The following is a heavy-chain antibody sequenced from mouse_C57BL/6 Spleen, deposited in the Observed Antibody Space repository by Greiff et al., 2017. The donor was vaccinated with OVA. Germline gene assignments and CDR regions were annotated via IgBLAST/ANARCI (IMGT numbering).Heavy chain of an antibody. J-gene: IGHJ2*01. CDR1: GYTFTDYY. V-gene: IGHV1-26*01. D-gene: IGHD1-1*02. CDR3: AGYYGDY. Sequence: VQLKHSGPELVKPGASVKISCKASGYTFTDYYMNWVKQSHGKSLEWIGDINPNNGGTSYNQKFKGKATLTVDKSSSTAYMELRSLTSEDSAVYYCAGYYGDYWGQGTTLTVSS. CDR2: INPNNGGT.